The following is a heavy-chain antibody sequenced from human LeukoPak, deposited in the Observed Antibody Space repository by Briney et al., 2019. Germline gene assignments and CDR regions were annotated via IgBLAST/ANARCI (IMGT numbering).Heavy chain of an antibody. Sequence: SETLSLTCTVSGGSISSSSYYWGWIRQPPGKGLEWIGSIYYSGSTYYNPSLKSRVTISVDTSKNQFSLKMSSVPAADTAVYYCARQSQYYDFWSGYYFFDYWGQGTLVTVSS. CDR1: GGSISSSSYY. J-gene: IGHJ4*02. D-gene: IGHD3-3*01. V-gene: IGHV4-39*01. CDR2: IYYSGST. CDR3: ARQSQYYDFWSGYYFFDY.